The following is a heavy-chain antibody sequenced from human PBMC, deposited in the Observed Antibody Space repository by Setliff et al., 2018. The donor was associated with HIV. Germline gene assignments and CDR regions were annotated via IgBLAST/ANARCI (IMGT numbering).Heavy chain of an antibody. J-gene: IGHJ3*01. D-gene: IGHD2-8*01. CDR3: ARDDGGYKYAEAFDV. CDR2: IGPYNDRT. Sequence: GASVKVSCKTSGYMFIAYGMSWVRRAPGQGLEWMGWIGPYNDRTEYAQEFQGRVSLTIDTSASTAYMELRSLRSDDTAVYYCARDDGGYKYAEAFDVWGQGTMVTVSS. V-gene: IGHV1-18*01. CDR1: GYMFIAYG.